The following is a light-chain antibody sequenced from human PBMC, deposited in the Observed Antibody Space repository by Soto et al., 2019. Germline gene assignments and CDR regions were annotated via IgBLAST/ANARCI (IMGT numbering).Light chain of an antibody. CDR2: GNT. V-gene: IGLV1-40*01. Sequence: QSVLPQPPSVSWAPEQRVTISYTGSSSNIGAGYDVHWYQQVPGTAPKLLIYGNTNRPSGVPDRFSGSKSGTSASLEITGLKAEDEADYYCQSYDISMSGSVFATGTKVPVL. J-gene: IGLJ1*01. CDR3: QSYDISMSGSV. CDR1: SSNIGAGYD.